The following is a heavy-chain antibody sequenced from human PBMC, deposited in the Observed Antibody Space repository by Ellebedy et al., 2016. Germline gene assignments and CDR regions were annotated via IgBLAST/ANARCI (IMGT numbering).Heavy chain of an antibody. CDR3: PKAGQFDT. CDR1: GFSFSRNG. CDR2: ITGSGGEA. Sequence: GESLKISXAASGFSFSRNGMSWVRQAPGKGLECVSLITGSGGEAFYADSVKGRFTISRDNSKNTLYLQMNSLSAEATAHYYCPKAGQFDTWGQGTLVTVSS. D-gene: IGHD3-10*01. J-gene: IGHJ5*02. V-gene: IGHV3-23*01.